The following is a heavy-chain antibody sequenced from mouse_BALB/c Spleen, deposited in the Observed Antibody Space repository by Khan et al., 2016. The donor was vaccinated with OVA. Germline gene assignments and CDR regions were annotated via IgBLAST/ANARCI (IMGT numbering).Heavy chain of an antibody. Sequence: QVQLQQSGAELVRPGVSVKISCKGSGYTFTDFTMHWVKQSHAMSLEWIGVISTYYGDATYNQKFKDKATMTVDKSSSTAYMELARLTSEDSAIFYCNRGGGGNGFAYWGQGTLVTVSA. J-gene: IGHJ3*01. CDR3: NRGGGGNGFAY. CDR1: GYTFTDFT. V-gene: IGHV1S137*01. CDR2: ISTYYGDA.